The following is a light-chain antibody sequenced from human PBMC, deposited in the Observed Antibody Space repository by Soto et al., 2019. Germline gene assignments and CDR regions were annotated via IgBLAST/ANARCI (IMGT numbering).Light chain of an antibody. CDR1: TSDIGDYDY. V-gene: IGLV2-14*03. CDR3: ASYSSSSTLV. Sequence: QSALTQPASVSGSPGQSITISCSGSTSDIGDYDYVSWYQHHPDKAPRVIIFDVYNRPSGLSNRFSGSKSGNTASLTISGLQAEDEADYYCASYSSSSTLVFGGGTKLTVL. CDR2: DVY. J-gene: IGLJ2*01.